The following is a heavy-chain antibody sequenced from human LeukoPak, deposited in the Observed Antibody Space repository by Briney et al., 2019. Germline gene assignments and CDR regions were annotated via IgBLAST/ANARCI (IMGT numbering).Heavy chain of an antibody. Sequence: GGSLRLSCAASGFTFSSYAMNWVRQASGKGLEWVSVISGSGGSTYYADSVKGRFTISRDNAKNSLYLQMNSLRAEDTAVYYCARDRVYSYGSPQNWFDPWGQGTLVTVSS. CDR3: ARDRVYSYGSPQNWFDP. CDR2: ISGSGGST. CDR1: GFTFSSYA. V-gene: IGHV3-23*01. J-gene: IGHJ5*02. D-gene: IGHD5-18*01.